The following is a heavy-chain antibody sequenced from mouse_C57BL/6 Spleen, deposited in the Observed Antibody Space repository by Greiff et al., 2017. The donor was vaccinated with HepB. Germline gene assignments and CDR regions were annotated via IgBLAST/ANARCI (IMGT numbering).Heavy chain of an antibody. Sequence: EVKVVESGGGLVQPGGSLSLSCAASGFTFTDYYMSWVRQPPGKALEWLGFIRNKANGYTTEYSASVKGRFTISRDNSQSILYLQMNALRAEDSATYYCARYSDFMYYFDYWGQGTTLTVSS. D-gene: IGHD1-2*01. CDR1: GFTFTDYY. V-gene: IGHV7-3*01. CDR3: ARYSDFMYYFDY. CDR2: IRNKANGYTT. J-gene: IGHJ2*01.